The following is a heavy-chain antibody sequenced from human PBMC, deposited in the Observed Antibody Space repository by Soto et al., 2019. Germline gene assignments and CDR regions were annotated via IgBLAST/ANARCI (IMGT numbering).Heavy chain of an antibody. CDR1: GGTFSTYA. CDR2: VIPIFGTP. D-gene: IGHD2-15*01. J-gene: IGHJ6*02. CDR3: ARSQGGSSSLDIYYYYYYGMDV. V-gene: IGHV1-69*01. Sequence: QVQLVQSGAEVKKPGSSVKVSCKAPGGTFSTYAISWVRQAPGQGLEWMGGVIPIFGTPKYAQKFQGRATITADESTSPGYMELRSLRSEDTAVYYCARSQGGSSSLDIYYYYYYGMDVWGQGTTVTVSS.